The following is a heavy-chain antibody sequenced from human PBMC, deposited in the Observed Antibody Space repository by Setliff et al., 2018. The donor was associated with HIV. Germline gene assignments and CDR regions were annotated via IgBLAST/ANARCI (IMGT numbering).Heavy chain of an antibody. D-gene: IGHD3-3*01. V-gene: IGHV4-4*08. Sequence: SETLSLTCIVSSGSISSYYWTWIRQPPGKGLEWIASIETTGTVNYSPSLKSRVSISLDPSRSQFSLTLRSVTAADTAVYYCARVPSAGVRGRPDLYHWFDPWGQGTLVTVSS. CDR1: SGSISSYY. J-gene: IGHJ5*02. CDR3: ARVPSAGVRGRPDLYHWFDP. CDR2: IETTGTV.